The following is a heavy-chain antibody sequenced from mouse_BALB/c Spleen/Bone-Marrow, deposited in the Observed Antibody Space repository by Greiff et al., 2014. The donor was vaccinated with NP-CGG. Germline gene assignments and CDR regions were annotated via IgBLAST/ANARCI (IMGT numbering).Heavy chain of an antibody. V-gene: IGHV14-3*02. J-gene: IGHJ3*01. CDR2: IDPANGNT. CDR1: GFNIKDTY. CDR3: SFVTTVSWFAF. D-gene: IGHD1-1*01. Sequence: EVQLEQSGAELVKPGASVKLSCTASGFNIKDTYMHWVKQRPEQGLEWIGRIDPANGNTKYDPEFQGKATITADTSSNTAYLQLSRLSFKSAAADFCSFVTTVSWFAFWGQGTPVTVSS.